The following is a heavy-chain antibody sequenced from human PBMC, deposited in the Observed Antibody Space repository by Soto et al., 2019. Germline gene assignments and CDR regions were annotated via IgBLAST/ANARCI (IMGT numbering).Heavy chain of an antibody. CDR3: ARAPALGVAHIDY. V-gene: IGHV4-59*02. CDR2: FLHSGSS. J-gene: IGHJ4*02. Sequence: SKTLAVTCTVSGPAGTVFYWSWLLQLPGKVLVLMGYFLHSGSSNYNPSLMSRVTISGDTANSQISLARNSVTAADTAVYYCARAPALGVAHIDYWGQGTLVTVSS. D-gene: IGHD3-3*01. CDR1: GPAGTVFY.